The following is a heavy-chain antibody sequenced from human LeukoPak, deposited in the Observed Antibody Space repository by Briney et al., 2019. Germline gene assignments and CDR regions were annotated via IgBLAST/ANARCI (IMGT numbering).Heavy chain of an antibody. D-gene: IGHD6-13*01. CDR2: IYWDDDK. CDR3: AHTMGIAAAGTWYNWFDP. J-gene: IGHJ5*02. Sequence: QTLTLTCTFSGFSLSTSGVGVGWIRQPPGKALEWLALIYWDDDKRYSPSLKSRLTITKDTSKNQVVLTMTNMDPVDTATYYCAHTMGIAAAGTWYNWFDPWGQGTLVTVSS. V-gene: IGHV2-5*02. CDR1: GFSLSTSGVG.